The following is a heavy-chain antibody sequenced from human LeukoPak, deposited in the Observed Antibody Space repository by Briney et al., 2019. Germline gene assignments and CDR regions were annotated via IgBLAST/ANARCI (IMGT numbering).Heavy chain of an antibody. Sequence: GGSLRLSCAASGLTVSNNYMTWVRQAPGKGLEWVSYISSSGSTIYYADSVKGRFTISGDSSKNTLYLQMNSLRPEDTAVYYCAKAPGVFCSGGTCYSYWYFDLWGRGTLVTVSS. J-gene: IGHJ2*01. D-gene: IGHD2-15*01. CDR2: ISSSGSTI. CDR3: AKAPGVFCSGGTCYSYWYFDL. CDR1: GLTVSNNY. V-gene: IGHV3-11*04.